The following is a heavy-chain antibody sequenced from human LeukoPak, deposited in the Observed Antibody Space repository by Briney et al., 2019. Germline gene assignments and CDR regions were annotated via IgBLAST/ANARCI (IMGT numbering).Heavy chain of an antibody. D-gene: IGHD2-21*02. CDR1: GFTFSSYS. Sequence: GGSLRLSCAASGFTFSSYSMNWVRQAPGKGLEWVSYSSSSSSTIYYADSVKGRFTISRDNAKNSLYLQMNSLRAEDTAVYYCARADCGGDCYFVDDNWGQGTLVTVSS. CDR2: SSSSSSTI. J-gene: IGHJ4*02. CDR3: ARADCGGDCYFVDDN. V-gene: IGHV3-48*01.